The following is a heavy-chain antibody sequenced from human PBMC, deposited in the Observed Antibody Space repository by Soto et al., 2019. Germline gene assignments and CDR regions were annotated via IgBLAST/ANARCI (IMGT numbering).Heavy chain of an antibody. CDR2: INHSGST. Sequence: PSETLSLTCTVSGPSIGSGDYYWSWIRQPPGKGLEWIGEINHSGSTNYNPSLKSRVTISVDTSKNQFSLKLSSVTAADTAVYYCARGRAPISGLLWFGESTRYYYYYGMDVWGQGTTVTVSS. D-gene: IGHD3-10*01. CDR3: ARGRAPISGLLWFGESTRYYYYYGMDV. CDR1: GPSIGSGDYY. J-gene: IGHJ6*02. V-gene: IGHV4-39*07.